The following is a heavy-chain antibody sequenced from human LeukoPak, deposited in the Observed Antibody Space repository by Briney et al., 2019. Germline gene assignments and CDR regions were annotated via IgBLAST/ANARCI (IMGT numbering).Heavy chain of an antibody. Sequence: PGGSLRLSCAASGFTFSSYAMHWVRQAPGKGLEWVAFIRYDGSNKYYADSVKGRFTISRDNSKNTLYLQMNSLRAEDTAVYYCAKGGTEYQLLYDNWFDPWGQGTLVTVSS. CDR2: IRYDGSNK. J-gene: IGHJ5*02. D-gene: IGHD2-2*02. CDR3: AKGGTEYQLLYDNWFDP. CDR1: GFTFSSYA. V-gene: IGHV3-30*02.